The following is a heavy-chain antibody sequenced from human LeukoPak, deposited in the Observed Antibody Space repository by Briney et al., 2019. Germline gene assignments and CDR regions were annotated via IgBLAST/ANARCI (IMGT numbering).Heavy chain of an antibody. D-gene: IGHD2-15*01. J-gene: IGHJ4*02. Sequence: VASVKVSCKASGYTLTSYGISWVRQAPGQGLEWIGWISAYNGNTNYAQKLQSRVTMTTDTSTSTAYRELRSLRSDDTAVYYCARPKCSGGSCYWSFFYWGQETLVTVSS. V-gene: IGHV1-18*01. CDR3: ARPKCSGGSCYWSFFY. CDR1: GYTLTSYG. CDR2: ISAYNGNT.